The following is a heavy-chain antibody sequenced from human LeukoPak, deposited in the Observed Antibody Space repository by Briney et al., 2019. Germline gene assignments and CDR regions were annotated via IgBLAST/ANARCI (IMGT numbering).Heavy chain of an antibody. CDR1: GYTFTSYG. D-gene: IGHD5-12*01. J-gene: IGHJ6*02. V-gene: IGHV1-18*01. Sequence: ASVKVSCKASGYTFTSYGISWVRQAPGQGLEWMGWISAYNGNTNYAQKLQGRVTMTTDTSTSTAYMELRSLRSDDTAVYYCARDLSGSHYYYGMDVWGQGTTVTVSS. CDR2: ISAYNGNT. CDR3: ARDLSGSHYYYGMDV.